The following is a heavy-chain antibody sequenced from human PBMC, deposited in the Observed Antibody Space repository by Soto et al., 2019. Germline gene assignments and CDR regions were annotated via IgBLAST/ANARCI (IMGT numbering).Heavy chain of an antibody. CDR1: GFTFSSFE. CDR2: ISSSHNTI. Sequence: ESGGGLVQPGGSLRLSCAASGFTFSSFEMNWVRQAPGKGLEWVSYISSSHNTIYYADSVKGRFTISRDNTKNSLYLQMNSLRAEDTAVYYCATPPQIGWGAWGQGTLVTVSS. CDR3: ATPPQIGWGA. J-gene: IGHJ4*02. D-gene: IGHD3-16*01. V-gene: IGHV3-48*03.